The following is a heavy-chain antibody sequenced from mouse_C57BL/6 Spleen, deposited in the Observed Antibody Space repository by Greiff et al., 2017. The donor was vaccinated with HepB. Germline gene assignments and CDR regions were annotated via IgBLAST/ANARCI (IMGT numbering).Heavy chain of an antibody. CDR2: IDPSDSYT. CDR3: ASSPITTVVAPDY. V-gene: IGHV1-69*01. D-gene: IGHD1-1*01. J-gene: IGHJ2*01. CDR1: GYTFTSYW. Sequence: QVQLQQPGAELVMPGASVKLSCKASGYTFTSYWMHWVKQRPGQGLEWIGEIDPSDSYTNYNQKFKGKSTLTVDKSSSTAYMQLSSLTSEDSAVYYCASSPITTVVAPDYWGQGTTLTVSS.